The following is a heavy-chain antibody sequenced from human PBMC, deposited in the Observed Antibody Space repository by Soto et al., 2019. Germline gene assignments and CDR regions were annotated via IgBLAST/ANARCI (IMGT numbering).Heavy chain of an antibody. Sequence: PGGSLRLSCAASGFTFSSYGMQWVRQAPGKGLEWVAVIWYDGSHKYYVDSVKGRFTISRDNSKNTLYLQMNSLRADDTAVYYCARGADCTGGSCYSDFWGQGTLVTVSS. CDR3: ARGADCTGGSCYSDF. D-gene: IGHD2-15*01. V-gene: IGHV3-33*01. CDR1: GFTFSSYG. J-gene: IGHJ4*02. CDR2: IWYDGSHK.